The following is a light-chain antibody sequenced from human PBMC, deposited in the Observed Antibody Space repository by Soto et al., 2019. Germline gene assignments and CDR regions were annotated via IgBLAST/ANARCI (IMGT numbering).Light chain of an antibody. J-gene: IGKJ1*01. V-gene: IGKV1-39*01. CDR2: AAS. CDR3: QQSYCTLWT. Sequence: DIQMTQSPSSLSASVGDSVTITCRASQSISSYLNWYQQKPAKAPKLLIYAASSLQRGVPSRFRGSGTGPDFTLTICSLKHEDLSTCYWQQSYCTLWTWGQGTNVEIK. CDR1: QSISSY.